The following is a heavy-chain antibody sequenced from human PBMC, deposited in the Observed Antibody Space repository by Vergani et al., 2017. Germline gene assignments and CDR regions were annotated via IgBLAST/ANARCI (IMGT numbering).Heavy chain of an antibody. D-gene: IGHD3-10*01. CDR1: GGSFSGYY. V-gene: IGHV4-34*01. CDR2: INHSGST. Sequence: QVQLQQWGAGLLKPSETLSLTCAVYGGSFSGYYWSWIRQPPGKGLEWIGEINHSGSTNYNPSLKSRVTISVDTSKNQFSLKLSSVTAADTAVYYCARIMVRGXSRKPYYYYYGMDVWGQGP. CDR3: ARIMVRGXSRKPYYYYYGMDV. J-gene: IGHJ6*02.